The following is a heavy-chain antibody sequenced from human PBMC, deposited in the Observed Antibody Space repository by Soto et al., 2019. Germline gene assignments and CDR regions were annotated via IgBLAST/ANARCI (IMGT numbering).Heavy chain of an antibody. CDR1: GYTFTSYD. J-gene: IGHJ6*03. CDR2: MNPNSGNT. V-gene: IGHV1-8*01. CDR3: AREAHYGDYVSYYYYYMDV. D-gene: IGHD4-17*01. Sequence: ASVKVSCKASGYTFTSYDINWVRQATGQGLEWMGWMNPNSGNTGYAQKFQGRVTMTRNTSISTAYMELSSLRSEDTAVYYCAREAHYGDYVSYYYYYMDVWGKGTTVTVSS.